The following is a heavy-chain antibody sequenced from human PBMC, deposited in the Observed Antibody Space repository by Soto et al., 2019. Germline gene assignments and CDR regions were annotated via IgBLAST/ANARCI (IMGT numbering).Heavy chain of an antibody. V-gene: IGHV4-59*01. CDR2: ISYMGTT. Sequence: SETLSLTCTVSGGSMNNYYWSWIRQAPGKGLQYIGYISYMGTTNYNPSLKSRVTISVDTSKNQFSLKLTSVTAADTALYYSKISGGGYVNSGYYGGDYDSWGRGTLVTVSS. D-gene: IGHD3-22*01. CDR3: KISGGGYVNSGYYGGDYDS. CDR1: GGSMNNYY. J-gene: IGHJ4*02.